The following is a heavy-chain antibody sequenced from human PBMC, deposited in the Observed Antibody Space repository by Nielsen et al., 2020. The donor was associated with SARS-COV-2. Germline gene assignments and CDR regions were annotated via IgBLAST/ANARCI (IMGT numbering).Heavy chain of an antibody. Sequence: GGSLRLSCAASGFTFSSYSMNWVRQAPGKGLEWVSGISWNSGSIGYADSVKGRFTISRDNAKNSLYLQMNSLRAEDTALYYCAKDIHDYGDYFAFDIWGQGTMVTVSS. CDR1: GFTFSSYS. V-gene: IGHV3-9*01. J-gene: IGHJ3*02. CDR3: AKDIHDYGDYFAFDI. CDR2: ISWNSGSI. D-gene: IGHD4-17*01.